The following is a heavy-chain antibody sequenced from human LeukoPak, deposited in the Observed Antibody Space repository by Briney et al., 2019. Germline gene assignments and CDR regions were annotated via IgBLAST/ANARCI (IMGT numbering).Heavy chain of an antibody. V-gene: IGHV1-2*02. CDR1: GYTFTGDY. D-gene: IGHD2-21*01. Sequence: ASVKVSCKASGYTFTGDYMHWVRQAPGQGLEWMGWINPNSGGTHYARKFQGRVTMTRDTSMSTAYMELSRLRSDDTAVYYCARDSPSLYCGGDCSSRYFDLWGRSTLVTVSS. CDR3: ARDSPSLYCGGDCSSRYFDL. CDR2: INPNSGGT. J-gene: IGHJ2*01.